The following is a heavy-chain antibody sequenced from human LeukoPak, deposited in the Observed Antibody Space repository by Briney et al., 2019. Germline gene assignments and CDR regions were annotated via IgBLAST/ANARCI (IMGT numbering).Heavy chain of an antibody. J-gene: IGHJ4*02. D-gene: IGHD3-10*01. CDR2: ISNDETNR. V-gene: IGHV3-30-3*01. CDR3: ARVGLTIWFGEEKDYFDY. CDR1: GFTFSSYA. Sequence: GGSLRLSCAASGFTFSSYALHWVRQAPVKGVEWVAVISNDETNRYYADSVKGRFTISRDNSKNTLYLQMNSLRAEDTAVYYCARVGLTIWFGEEKDYFDYWGQGTLVTVSS.